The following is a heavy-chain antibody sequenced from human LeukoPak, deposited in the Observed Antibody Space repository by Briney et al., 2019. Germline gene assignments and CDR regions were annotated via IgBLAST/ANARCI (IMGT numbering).Heavy chain of an antibody. J-gene: IGHJ2*01. CDR3: AKDRYSSGWASYWYFDL. D-gene: IGHD6-19*01. CDR2: ISGSGGST. V-gene: IGHV3-23*01. CDR1: GFTFSSYA. Sequence: PGGSLRLSCAASGFTFSSYAMSWVRQAPGRGLEWVSAISGSGGSTYYADSVKGRFTISRDNSKSTLYLQMNSLRAEDTAVYYCAKDRYSSGWASYWYFDLWGRGTLVTVSS.